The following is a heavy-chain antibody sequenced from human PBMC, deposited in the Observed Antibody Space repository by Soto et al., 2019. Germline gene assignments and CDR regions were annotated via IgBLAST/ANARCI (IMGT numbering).Heavy chain of an antibody. D-gene: IGHD3-10*01. J-gene: IGHJ4*02. V-gene: IGHV3-53*01. Sequence: EVQLVESGGGLIQPGGSLRLSCAVSGFTVSNNYMSWVRQAPGKGLEGVSVIYSGGYTAYGDSVKGRFTISRDNSKNTLYFQRKSRGADVGAVYCWAPRPGGGGYWGQGTLVTVSS. CDR2: IYSGGYT. CDR3: APRPGGGGY. CDR1: GFTVSNNY.